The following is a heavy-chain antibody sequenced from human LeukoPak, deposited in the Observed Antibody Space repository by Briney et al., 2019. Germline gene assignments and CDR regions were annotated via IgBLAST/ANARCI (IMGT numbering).Heavy chain of an antibody. Sequence: SETLSLTCTVSGDSISSYYWSWIRQPPGKGLEWIGYIHYSGITNYNPSLKSRVTISVDTSKNQFSLKLSSVTAADTAVYYCARHLDYYGSGIYEYWGQGTLVTVSS. CDR2: IHYSGIT. J-gene: IGHJ4*02. CDR3: ARHLDYYGSGIYEY. CDR1: GDSISSYY. V-gene: IGHV4-59*08. D-gene: IGHD3-10*01.